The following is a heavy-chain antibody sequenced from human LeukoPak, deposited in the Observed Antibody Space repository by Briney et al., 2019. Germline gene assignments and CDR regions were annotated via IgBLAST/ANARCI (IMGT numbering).Heavy chain of an antibody. D-gene: IGHD1-26*01. Sequence: ASVKVSCKASGYTFTNYGISWVRQAPGQGLEWMGWISTYNGDTNYAQKLQGRVTMTTDTSTSTAYMELRSLRSDDTAVYYCAGSYYVEPDAFDIWGQGTMVTVSS. CDR1: GYTFTNYG. CDR3: AGSYYVEPDAFDI. CDR2: ISTYNGDT. V-gene: IGHV1-18*01. J-gene: IGHJ3*02.